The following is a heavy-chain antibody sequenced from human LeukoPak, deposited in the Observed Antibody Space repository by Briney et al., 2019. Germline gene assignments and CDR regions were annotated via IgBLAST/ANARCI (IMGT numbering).Heavy chain of an antibody. V-gene: IGHV4-4*07. CDR1: GVSISNYY. Sequence: PSETLSLTCTVSGVSISNYYWSWIRQPAGKGLEWIGCIYSSGSTNNNPSLKSRVTMSVDTSKNQFSLKLTSVTAADTAVYYCARGVSSGYYSVYYFDYWGQGTLVTVSS. D-gene: IGHD3-22*01. CDR3: ARGVSSGYYSVYYFDY. CDR2: IYSSGST. J-gene: IGHJ4*02.